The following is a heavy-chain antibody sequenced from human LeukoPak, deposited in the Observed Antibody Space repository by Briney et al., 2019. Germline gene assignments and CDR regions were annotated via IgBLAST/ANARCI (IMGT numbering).Heavy chain of an antibody. CDR1: GFTFSRFN. D-gene: IGHD6-13*01. V-gene: IGHV3-21*01. CDR3: ARGEWSSLPIDC. J-gene: IGHJ4*01. Sequence: KAGGTVRLPCAASGFTFSRFNMNWVRQAPGKGRVGVSFISSSSRYIQYTDSVKRRFTIHRDNARNALHLQLNSLRAEDTALYYCARGEWSSLPIDCWGQGTPVTVSS. CDR2: ISSSSRYI.